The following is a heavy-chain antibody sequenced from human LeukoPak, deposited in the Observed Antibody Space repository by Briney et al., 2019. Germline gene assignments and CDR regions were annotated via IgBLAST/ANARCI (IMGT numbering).Heavy chain of an antibody. CDR2: IKQDGSGT. V-gene: IGHV3-7*01. CDR1: GFTFSNYW. J-gene: IGHJ4*02. Sequence: PGGSLRLSCAASGFTFSNYWMNWVRQAPGKGLEWVANIKQDGSGTHYVDSVKGRFTISRDNAKNSLYLQMNSLRAEDTAVYYCAGDKFANNVFDYWGQGTLVTVSS. D-gene: IGHD2-8*01. CDR3: AGDKFANNVFDY.